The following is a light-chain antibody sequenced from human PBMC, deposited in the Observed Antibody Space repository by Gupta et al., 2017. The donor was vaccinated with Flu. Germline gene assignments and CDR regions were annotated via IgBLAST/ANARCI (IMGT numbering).Light chain of an antibody. CDR1: QSVSSSY. CDR3: QQYGSSSWT. J-gene: IGKJ1*01. Sequence: DIVLTRPPGTLSLSPGERATVTCRASQSVSSSYLAWYQQKPGQAPRLLIYGASSRATGIPDRFSGSGSGTDFTLTISRLEPEDFAVYYCQQYGSSSWTFGQGTKVEIK. CDR2: GAS. V-gene: IGKV3-20*01.